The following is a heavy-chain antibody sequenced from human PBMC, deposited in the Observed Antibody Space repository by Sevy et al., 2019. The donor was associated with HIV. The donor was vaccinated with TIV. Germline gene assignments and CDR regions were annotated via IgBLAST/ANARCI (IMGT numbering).Heavy chain of an antibody. CDR2: ISSGGSSV. Sequence: GGSLRLSCAASGFTFSSYEMNWVRQAPGKGLEWVSYISSGGSSVHYADSVKDRFTISRDNAKDSLYLQMNSLRAEDTALYYCARDGSSGRDFEDWGQGTLVTVSS. CDR3: ARDGSSGRDFED. CDR1: GFTFSSYE. V-gene: IGHV3-48*03. D-gene: IGHD6-6*01. J-gene: IGHJ4*02.